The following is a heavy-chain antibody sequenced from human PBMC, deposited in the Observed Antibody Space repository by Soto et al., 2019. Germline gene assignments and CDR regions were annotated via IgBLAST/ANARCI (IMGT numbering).Heavy chain of an antibody. CDR2: TYYRSKWYN. CDR3: AMGTGTFEY. J-gene: IGHJ4*02. Sequence: SQTLSLTCAISGDSVSSNSAAWNWIRQSPSRGLEWLGRTYYRSKWYNDYAGSAKSRIMINPGTSKNQYSLQLNSVTTEYTAVYYCAMGTGTFEYWGQGILVTVSS. CDR1: GDSVSSNSAA. D-gene: IGHD1-1*01. V-gene: IGHV6-1*01.